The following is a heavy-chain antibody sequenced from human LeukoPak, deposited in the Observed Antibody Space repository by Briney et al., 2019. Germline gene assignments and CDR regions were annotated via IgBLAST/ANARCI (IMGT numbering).Heavy chain of an antibody. CDR1: GYSFTSYW. CDR2: IYPGDSDT. V-gene: IGHV5-51*01. J-gene: IGHJ6*03. Sequence: GESLKISCKGSGYSFTSYWIGWVRQMPGKGLEWMGIIYPGDSDTRYSPSFQGQVTISADKSISTAYLQWSSLKASDTAMYYCTRQAVVIYAPGYYMDVWGKGTTVTVS. CDR3: TRQAVVIYAPGYYMDV. D-gene: IGHD4-23*01.